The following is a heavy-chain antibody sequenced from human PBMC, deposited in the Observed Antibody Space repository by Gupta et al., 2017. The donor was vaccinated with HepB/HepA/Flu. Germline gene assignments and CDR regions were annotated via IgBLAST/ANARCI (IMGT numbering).Heavy chain of an antibody. CDR2: ISSSSTYI. J-gene: IGHJ4*02. CDR3: TAGRGGDY. CDR1: GFTFSSYN. V-gene: IGHV3-21*01. D-gene: IGHD3-16*01. Sequence: EVQLVESGGGLVKPGGSLRLSCAASGFTFSSYNMNWVRQAPGKGLEWVSSISSSSTYIYYADSVKGRFTISRDNAKNSLYLQINSLGAEDTAVYYCTAGRGGDYWGQGTLVTVSS.